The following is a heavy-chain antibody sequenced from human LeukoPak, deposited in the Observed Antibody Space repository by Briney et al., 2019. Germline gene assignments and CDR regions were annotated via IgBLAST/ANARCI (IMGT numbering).Heavy chain of an antibody. CDR2: ISSNGGST. CDR1: GFTFSSYA. J-gene: IGHJ6*03. Sequence: GGSLRLSCAASGFTFSSYAMHWVRQAPGKGLEYVSAISSNGGSTYYAHSVKGRFTISRDNSKNTLYLQMGSLRAEDMAVYYCARAAEAPGYYYYMDVWGKGTTVTVSS. CDR3: ARAAEAPGYYYYMDV. V-gene: IGHV3-64*01.